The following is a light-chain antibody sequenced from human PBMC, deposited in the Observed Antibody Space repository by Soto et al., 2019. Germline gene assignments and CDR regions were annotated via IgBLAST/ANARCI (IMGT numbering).Light chain of an antibody. CDR2: DAS. J-gene: IGKJ4*01. CDR3: QQRTSWPPRT. Sequence: VLTQSPATLSLSPGERATLSCRASQSVGTYLAWYQQKPGQTPRLLIYDASIRSTGIPARFSGSGSATDFPLPISSRQPEDFAVEYCQQRTSWPPRTFGGGTKV. V-gene: IGKV3-11*01. CDR1: QSVGTY.